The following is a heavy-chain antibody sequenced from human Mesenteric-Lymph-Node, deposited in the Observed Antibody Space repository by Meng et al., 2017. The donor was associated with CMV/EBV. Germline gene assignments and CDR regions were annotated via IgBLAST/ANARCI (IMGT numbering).Heavy chain of an antibody. D-gene: IGHD3-16*01. J-gene: IGHJ4*02. V-gene: IGHV1-2*02. Sequence: ASVKVSCKASGYSFTGYQMHWVRQAPGQGLEWMGWINPNSGGTNYAQKFQGRVTMTRDTSISTAYMELSRLRSDDTAVYYCARGAGITFGGGFDYWGQGTLVTVSS. CDR3: ARGAGITFGGGFDY. CDR1: GYSFTGYQ. CDR2: INPNSGGT.